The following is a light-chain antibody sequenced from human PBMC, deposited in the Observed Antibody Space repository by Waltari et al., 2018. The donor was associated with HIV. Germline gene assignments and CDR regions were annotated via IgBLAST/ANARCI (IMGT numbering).Light chain of an antibody. Sequence: DIVMTQSPLSLPVTPGEPASISCRPSQSLLHSNGYNYLDWYQQKPGQSPQLLIYLGSNRASGVPDRFSGSGSGTDFTLKISRVEAEDVGVYYCMQALQTPRAFGQGTKVEIK. CDR2: LGS. J-gene: IGKJ1*01. CDR3: MQALQTPRA. V-gene: IGKV2-28*01. CDR1: QSLLHSNGYNY.